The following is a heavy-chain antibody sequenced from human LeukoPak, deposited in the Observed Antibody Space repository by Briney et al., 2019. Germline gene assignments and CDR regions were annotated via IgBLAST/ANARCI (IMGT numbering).Heavy chain of an antibody. D-gene: IGHD3-10*01. CDR2: INPNSGGK. Sequence: ASVKVSCKASGYTFTGYYMHWVRQAAGQGPEWMGWINPNSGGKNFAQKFQGRATMTRDTSISTAYMELSRLRSDDTAVYYCARGLIWFGELSFDYWGQGTLVTVSS. V-gene: IGHV1-2*02. J-gene: IGHJ4*02. CDR3: ARGLIWFGELSFDY. CDR1: GYTFTGYY.